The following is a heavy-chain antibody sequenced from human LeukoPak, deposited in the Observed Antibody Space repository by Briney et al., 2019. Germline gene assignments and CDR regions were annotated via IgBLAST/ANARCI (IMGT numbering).Heavy chain of an antibody. J-gene: IGHJ5*02. D-gene: IGHD2-2*01. CDR2: IYYSGST. V-gene: IGHV4-39*01. CDR1: GGSISSSSYY. Sequence: TSETPSLTCTVSGGSISSSSYYWGWIRQPPGKGLEWIGSIYYSGSTYYNPSLKSRVTISVDTSKNQFSLKLSSVTAADTAVYYCARGSEEPPARSLNWFDPWGQGTLVTVSS. CDR3: ARGSEEPPARSLNWFDP.